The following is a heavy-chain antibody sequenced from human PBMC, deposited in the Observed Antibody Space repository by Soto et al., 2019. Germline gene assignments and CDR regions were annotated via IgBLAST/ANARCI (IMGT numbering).Heavy chain of an antibody. CDR3: ARGPLRSEPYCCSTSCYIFDY. D-gene: IGHD2-2*02. Sequence: SETLSLTCTVSGGSISSGGYYWSWIRQHPGKGLEWIGYIYYSGSTYYNPSLKSRVTISVDTSKNQFSLKLSSVTAADTAVYYCARGPLRSEPYCCSTSCYIFDYWGQGTLVTVSS. V-gene: IGHV4-31*03. CDR2: IYYSGST. CDR1: GGSISSGGYY. J-gene: IGHJ4*02.